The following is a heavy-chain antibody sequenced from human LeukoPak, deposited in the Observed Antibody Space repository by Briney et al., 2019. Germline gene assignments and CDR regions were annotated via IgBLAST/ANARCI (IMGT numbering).Heavy chain of an antibody. CDR2: MTTTSSYI. V-gene: IGHV3-21*01. CDR1: GFTFSDYD. Sequence: GGSLRLSCAASGFTFSDYDMSRVRQAPGKGLEWVSSMTTTSSYIYYADSVQGRFTISRDNAKNSLYLQMNSLRAEDTALYYCARLTGFAIAAAATDYWGQGTLVTVSS. J-gene: IGHJ4*02. D-gene: IGHD6-13*01. CDR3: ARLTGFAIAAAATDY.